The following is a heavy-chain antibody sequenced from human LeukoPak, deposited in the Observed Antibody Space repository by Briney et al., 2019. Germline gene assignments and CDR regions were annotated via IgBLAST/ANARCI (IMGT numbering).Heavy chain of an antibody. CDR1: KFTFSNYG. J-gene: IGHJ4*02. D-gene: IGHD2-15*01. Sequence: GGSLRLSCAASKFTFSNYGMHWVRQAPGKGLEWVAVISSDGSNKYYADSVKGRFTISRDNSKNTLYLQMDSLRAEDTAVYYCARWDCSGGDCNSGSRSIDYWGQGTLVTVSS. V-gene: IGHV3-30*03. CDR3: ARWDCSGGDCNSGSRSIDY. CDR2: ISSDGSNK.